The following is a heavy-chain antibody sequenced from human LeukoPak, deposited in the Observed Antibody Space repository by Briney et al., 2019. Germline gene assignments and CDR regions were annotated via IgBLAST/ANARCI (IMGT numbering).Heavy chain of an antibody. Sequence: TGGSLRLSCAASGFTFNSYGMHWVRQAPGKGLQWVAFIRFDGSTAYYADSVKGRFTISRDNSKNTLSLQMNSLGAEDTAVYYCAKDPTRSYSGSGSSSWFDPWGQGTLVTVSS. CDR3: AKDPTRSYSGSGSSSWFDP. CDR1: GFTFNSYG. V-gene: IGHV3-30*02. CDR2: IRFDGSTA. D-gene: IGHD3-10*01. J-gene: IGHJ5*02.